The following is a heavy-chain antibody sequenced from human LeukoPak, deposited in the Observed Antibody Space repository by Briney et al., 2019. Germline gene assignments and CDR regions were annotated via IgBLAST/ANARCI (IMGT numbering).Heavy chain of an antibody. CDR3: AREGYCSGGSCYPY. CDR1: GFTFSGYN. CDR2: ISGTSRTI. Sequence: GGSLRLSCAASGFTFSGYNMNWVRQAPGKGLEWLSYISGTSRTIYYADSVKGRFTISRDNAKNSLYLQMNSLRDEDTAVYYCAREGYCSGGSCYPYWGQGTLVTVSS. V-gene: IGHV3-48*02. D-gene: IGHD2-15*01. J-gene: IGHJ4*02.